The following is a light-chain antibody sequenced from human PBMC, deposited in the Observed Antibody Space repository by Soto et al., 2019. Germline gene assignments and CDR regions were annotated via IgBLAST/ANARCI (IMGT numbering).Light chain of an antibody. CDR2: DAS. CDR3: LQDYNYPRT. V-gene: IGKV1-5*01. Sequence: DIQMTQSPSTLSASVGDRVIITSRASQSISDYLAWYQQKPGKAPKLLIYDASNLESGVPSTFSGSGSGTEFTLTISSLQPDDFATYYCLQDYNYPRTFGQGTKVDIK. J-gene: IGKJ1*01. CDR1: QSISDY.